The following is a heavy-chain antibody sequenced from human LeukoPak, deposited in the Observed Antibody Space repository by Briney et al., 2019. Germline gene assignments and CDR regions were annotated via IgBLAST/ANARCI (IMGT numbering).Heavy chain of an antibody. V-gene: IGHV3-7*01. J-gene: IGHJ4*02. CDR2: IKEDGSEK. CDR3: ARDSAGNDD. D-gene: IGHD6-13*01. Sequence: GGSLRLSCTASGFTFRTYWMSWVRQAPGKGLEWVANIKEDGSEKYYVDSLEGRFTISRDNAQNSLYLQMSSLRAEDTAMYDCARDSAGNDDWGQGTLVTVSS. CDR1: GFTFRTYW.